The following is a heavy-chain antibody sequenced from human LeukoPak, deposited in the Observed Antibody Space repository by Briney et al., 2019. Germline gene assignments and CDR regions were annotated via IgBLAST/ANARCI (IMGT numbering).Heavy chain of an antibody. J-gene: IGHJ4*02. CDR1: GYTSTSYY. V-gene: IGHV1-46*01. CDR3: ASSSRAGWLLYHYAFDY. Sequence: ASVKVSCKASGYTSTSYYMHWVRQAPGQGLEWMGIINPSGGSTSYAQKFQGRVTMTRDTSTSTVYMELSSLRSEDTAVYYCASSSRAGWLLYHYAFDYWGQGTLVTVST. D-gene: IGHD3-3*01. CDR2: INPSGGST.